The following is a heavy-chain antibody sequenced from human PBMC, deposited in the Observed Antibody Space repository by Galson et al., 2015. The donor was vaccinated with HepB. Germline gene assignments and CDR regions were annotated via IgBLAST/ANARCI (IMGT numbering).Heavy chain of an antibody. D-gene: IGHD2-2*01. V-gene: IGHV3-49*03. CDR2: IRSKAYGGTT. J-gene: IGHJ6*03. CDR3: TREGAFSVVVPAAMPYYYYMDV. CDR1: GFTFGDYA. Sequence: SLRLSCAASGFTFGDYAMSWFRQAPGKGLEWVGFIRSKAYGGTTEYAASVKGRFTISRDDSKSIAYLQMNSLKTEDTAVYYCTREGAFSVVVPAAMPYYYYMDVWGKGTTVTVSS.